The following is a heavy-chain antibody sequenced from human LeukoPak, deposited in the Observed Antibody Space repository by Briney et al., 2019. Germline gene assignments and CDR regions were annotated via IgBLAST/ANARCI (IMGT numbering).Heavy chain of an antibody. CDR2: INPSGGST. V-gene: IGHV1-46*01. CDR3: ARDSNRYCTNGVCYFDY. Sequence: ASVKVSCKVSGYTLTALSMHWVRQAPGQGLEWMGIINPSGGSTSYAQKFQGRVNMTRDMSTSTVYMELSSLRSEDTAVYYCARDSNRYCTNGVCYFDYWGQGTLVTVSS. J-gene: IGHJ4*02. CDR1: GYTLTALS. D-gene: IGHD2-8*01.